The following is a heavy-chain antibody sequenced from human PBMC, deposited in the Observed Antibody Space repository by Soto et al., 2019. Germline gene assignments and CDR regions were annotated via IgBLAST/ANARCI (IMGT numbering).Heavy chain of an antibody. J-gene: IGHJ6*02. CDR2: ISGSGGST. D-gene: IGHD1-1*01. CDR1: GFTFSSYA. V-gene: IGHV3-23*01. CDR3: AKAREPLYYSYGMDV. Sequence: EVQLLESGGGLVQPGGSLRLSCAASGFTFSSYAMSWVLQAPGKGLEWVSAISGSGGSTYYADSVKGRFTISRDNSKNTLYLPMTSLRAEDTAVYYGAKAREPLYYSYGMDVWGQGTTVTVS.